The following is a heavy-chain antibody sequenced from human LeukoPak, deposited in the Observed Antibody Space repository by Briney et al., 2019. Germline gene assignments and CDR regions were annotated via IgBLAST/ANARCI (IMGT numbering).Heavy chain of an antibody. CDR1: GYTFTGYY. CDR2: INPNSGGT. CDR3: ARVDTAMVRYFDY. J-gene: IGHJ4*02. Sequence: ASVKVSCKASGYTFTGYYMHWVRQAPGRGLEWMGWINPNSGGTNYAQKFQGRVTMTRDTSISTAYMELSRLRSDDTAVYYCARVDTAMVRYFDYWGQGTLVTVSS. V-gene: IGHV1-2*02. D-gene: IGHD5-18*01.